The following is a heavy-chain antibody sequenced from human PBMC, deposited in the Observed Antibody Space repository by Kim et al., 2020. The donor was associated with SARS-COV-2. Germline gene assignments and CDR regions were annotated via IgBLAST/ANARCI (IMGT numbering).Heavy chain of an antibody. CDR1: GGSISSYY. Sequence: SETLSLTCTVSGGSISSYYWSWIRQPPGKGLEWIGYIYYSGSTNYNPSLKSRVTISVDTSKNQFSLKLSSVTAADTAVYYCARVPLYSSSWYVDYYYYGMDVWGQGTTGTVSS. CDR2: IYYSGST. V-gene: IGHV4-59*01. J-gene: IGHJ6*02. CDR3: ARVPLYSSSWYVDYYYYGMDV. D-gene: IGHD6-13*01.